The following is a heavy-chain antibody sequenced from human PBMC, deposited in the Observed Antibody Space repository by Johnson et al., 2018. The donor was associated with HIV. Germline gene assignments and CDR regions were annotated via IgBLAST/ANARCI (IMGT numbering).Heavy chain of an antibody. CDR2: ISGGGSAI. V-gene: IGHV3-11*04. J-gene: IGHJ3*02. D-gene: IGHD2-21*01. CDR1: GFTFSDYY. CDR3: VRRMVVGYVAFDI. Sequence: QVQLVESGGGLVQPGGSLRLSCAVSGFTFSDYYMSWIRQAPGKGLEWISYISGGGSAIYYADSVKGRFTISRNNVQNSMLLQMNSLRADDTAVYFCVRRMVVGYVAFDIWGQGTMVSVSS.